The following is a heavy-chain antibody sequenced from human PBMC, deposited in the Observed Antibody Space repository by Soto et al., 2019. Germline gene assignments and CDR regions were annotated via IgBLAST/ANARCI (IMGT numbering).Heavy chain of an antibody. V-gene: IGHV3-74*01. CDR1: GFAFSTKW. D-gene: IGHD1-26*01. CDR3: ARIPYSDTDPCP. CDR2: INIDGTTT. Sequence: EVQLVESGGGLVQPGGSLRLSCAASGFAFSTKWMHWVRQGPGKGLVWVSRINIDGTTTNYADSVKGRFTISRDNAKNMLYLQMDSLRAEDTAVYYCARIPYSDTDPCPWGQGTLDTVSS. J-gene: IGHJ5*02.